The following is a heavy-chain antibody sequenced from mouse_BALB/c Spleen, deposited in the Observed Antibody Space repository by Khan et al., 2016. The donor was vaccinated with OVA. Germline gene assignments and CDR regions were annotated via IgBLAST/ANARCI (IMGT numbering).Heavy chain of an antibody. CDR3: ANHGSSSAWFAY. Sequence: VQLQESGAELAKPGASVKMSCKASGYTFTSYWMHWVKQRPGQGLEWIGYINPSTGYTEYNQKFKDKATLTADKSSSTAYMQLSSLTSEDSAVYCCANHGSSSAWFAYWGQGTLVTVSA. CDR1: GYTFTSYW. D-gene: IGHD1-1*01. J-gene: IGHJ3*01. V-gene: IGHV1-7*01. CDR2: INPSTGYT.